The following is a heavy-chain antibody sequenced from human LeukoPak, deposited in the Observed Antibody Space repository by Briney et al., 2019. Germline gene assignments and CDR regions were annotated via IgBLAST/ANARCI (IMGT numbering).Heavy chain of an antibody. CDR1: GYSFTSYW. CDR3: GGGGGGQYCSSTSCPFDY. J-gene: IGHJ4*02. V-gene: IGHV5-51*01. Sequence: GESLKISCKGSGYSFTSYWIGWVRQMPGKGLEWMGIIYPGDSDTRYSPSFQGQVTISADKSISTAYLQWSSLKASDTAMYYCGGGGGGQYCSSTSCPFDYWGQGTLVTVSS. CDR2: IYPGDSDT. D-gene: IGHD2-2*01.